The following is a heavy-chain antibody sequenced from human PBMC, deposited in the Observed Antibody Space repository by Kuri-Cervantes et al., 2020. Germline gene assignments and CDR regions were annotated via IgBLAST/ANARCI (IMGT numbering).Heavy chain of an antibody. J-gene: IGHJ5*02. CDR2: IYYSGST. CDR1: GGSISSSSYY. Sequence: SETLSLTCTVSGGSISSSSYYWGWIRQPPGKGLEWIGSIYYSGSTYYNPSLKSRVTISVDTSKNQFSLKLSSVTAADTAVYYCAGDSTYYDFWSGYFGSPDFTNWFDPWGQGTLVTVSS. V-gene: IGHV4-39*07. CDR3: AGDSTYYDFWSGYFGSPDFTNWFDP. D-gene: IGHD3-3*01.